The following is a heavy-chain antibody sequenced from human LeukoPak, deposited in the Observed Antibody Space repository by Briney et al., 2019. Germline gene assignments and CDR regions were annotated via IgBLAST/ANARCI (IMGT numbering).Heavy chain of an antibody. V-gene: IGHV3-9*01. CDR3: AKVVGPGYSSSVDY. D-gene: IGHD6-19*01. J-gene: IGHJ4*02. Sequence: GGSLRLSCAASGFTFDDYAMHWVRQAPGKGLEWVSGISWISGSIGYADSVKGRFTISRDNAKNCLYLQMNSLRAEDTALYYCAKVVGPGYSSSVDYWGQGTLVTVSS. CDR1: GFTFDDYA. CDR2: ISWISGSI.